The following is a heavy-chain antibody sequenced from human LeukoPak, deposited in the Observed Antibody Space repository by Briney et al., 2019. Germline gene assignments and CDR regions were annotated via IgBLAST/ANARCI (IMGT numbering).Heavy chain of an antibody. J-gene: IGHJ6*02. CDR3: ASPSGGYVVRGVISGYYYYGMDV. V-gene: IGHV1-2*02. CDR1: GYTFTGYY. Sequence: ASVKVSCKASGYTFTGYYMHWVRQAPGQGLEWMGWINPNSGGTNYAQKFQGRVTMTRDTSISTAYMELSRLRSDDTAVYYCASPSGGYVVRGVISGYYYYGMDVWGQGTTVTVSS. D-gene: IGHD3-10*01. CDR2: INPNSGGT.